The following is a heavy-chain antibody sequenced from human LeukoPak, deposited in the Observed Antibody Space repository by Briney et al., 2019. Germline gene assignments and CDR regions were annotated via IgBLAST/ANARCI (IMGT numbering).Heavy chain of an antibody. CDR1: GGSFSGYY. CDR3: ARGQKYYDFWSGFPLSGFDP. Sequence: SETLSLTCAVYGGSFSGYYWSWIRQPPGKGLEWIGEINHSGSTNYNPSLKSRVTISVDTSKNQFSLKLSSVTAADTAVYYCARGQKYYDFWSGFPLSGFDPWGQGTLVTVSS. J-gene: IGHJ5*02. V-gene: IGHV4-34*01. CDR2: INHSGST. D-gene: IGHD3-3*01.